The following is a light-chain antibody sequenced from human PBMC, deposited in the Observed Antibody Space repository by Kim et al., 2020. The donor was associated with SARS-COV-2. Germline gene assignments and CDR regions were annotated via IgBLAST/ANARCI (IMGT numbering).Light chain of an antibody. V-gene: IGLV3-1*01. Sequence: PGQTASITCAGDKLGDKYACWYQQKPGQSPVLVIYQDSKRPSGIPERFSGSNSGNTATLTISGTQAMDEADYYCQAWDSSTAGVVFGGGTQLTVL. CDR2: QDS. CDR1: KLGDKY. CDR3: QAWDSSTAGVV. J-gene: IGLJ2*01.